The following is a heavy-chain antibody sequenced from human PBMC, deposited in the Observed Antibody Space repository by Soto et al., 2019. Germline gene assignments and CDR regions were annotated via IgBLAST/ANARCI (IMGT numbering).Heavy chain of an antibody. CDR3: ELNFYTGSGANDP. CDR1: GDGLPPYG. V-gene: IGHV1-18*04. D-gene: IGHD2-8*02. CDR2: INNYIGDK. Sequence: ASVKVSCKGSGDGLPPYGVTWIRKAPAQGLEWVGWINNYIGDKNYAQNFQDRVTMNTETSTNTAFINLANLRPGNTAAYYCELNFYTGSGANDPWGQGTPVTVYS. J-gene: IGHJ5*02.